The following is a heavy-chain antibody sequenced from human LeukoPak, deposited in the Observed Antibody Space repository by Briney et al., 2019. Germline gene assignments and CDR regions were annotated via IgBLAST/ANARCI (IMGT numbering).Heavy chain of an antibody. J-gene: IGHJ4*02. Sequence: SETLSLTCTVSGGSISNGDHYWSWIRQHPGKGLEWIGHIYYSGSTYYNPSLKSRVTMSVDTSKNQFSLKLSSVTAADTAVYYCARRGYDSSGNYLDYWGQGTLVTVSS. CDR1: GGSISNGDHY. CDR3: ARRGYDSSGNYLDY. D-gene: IGHD3-22*01. CDR2: IYYSGST. V-gene: IGHV4-30-4*08.